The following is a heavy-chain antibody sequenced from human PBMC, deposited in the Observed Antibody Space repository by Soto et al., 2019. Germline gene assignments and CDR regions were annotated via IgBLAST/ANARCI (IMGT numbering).Heavy chain of an antibody. CDR2: ISSSGSTI. D-gene: IGHD4-4*01. V-gene: IGHV3-11*01. CDR1: GFTFSDYY. J-gene: IGHJ6*02. Sequence: GGSLRLSCAASGFTFSDYYMSWIRQAAGKGLEWVSYISSSGSTIYYADSVKGRVTISRDKAKNSVYLQMNSLRADDTAVYYCARENSIYYYYDYDGMDVWGQGTTVTVSS. CDR3: ARENSIYYYYDYDGMDV.